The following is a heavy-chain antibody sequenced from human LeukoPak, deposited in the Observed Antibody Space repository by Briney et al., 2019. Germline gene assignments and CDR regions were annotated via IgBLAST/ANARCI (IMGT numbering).Heavy chain of an antibody. V-gene: IGHV1-46*01. CDR3: ARDMGYYDSSGYYYSESHDY. D-gene: IGHD3-22*01. CDR2: INPSGGST. CDR1: GYTFTSYY. J-gene: IGHJ4*02. Sequence: ASVKVSCKASGYTFTSYYMHWVRQAPGQGLEWMGIINPSGGSTSYAQKFQGRVTMTRDTSTSTVYMELSSLRPEDTAVYYCARDMGYYDSSGYYYSESHDYWGQGTLVTVSS.